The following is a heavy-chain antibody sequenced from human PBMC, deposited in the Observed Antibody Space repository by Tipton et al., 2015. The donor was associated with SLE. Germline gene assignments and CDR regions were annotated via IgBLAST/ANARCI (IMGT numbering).Heavy chain of an antibody. CDR3: AKVVSSEDIIGLGFDS. D-gene: IGHD2-15*01. Sequence: TLSLTCTVSGFSVTSGYYWSWIRQHPGKGLEWIGYIYASDLIHYNPSLKSRVAISIDMSRHQFSLKLTSVTAEDTALYYCAKVVSSEDIIGLGFDSWGPGTLLTVSS. V-gene: IGHV4-38-2*02. CDR1: GFSVTSGYY. J-gene: IGHJ4*02. CDR2: IYASDLI.